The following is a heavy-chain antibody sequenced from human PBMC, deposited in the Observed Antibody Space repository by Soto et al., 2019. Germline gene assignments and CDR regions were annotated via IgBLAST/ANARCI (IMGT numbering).Heavy chain of an antibody. CDR1: GYIFTNYD. D-gene: IGHD4-17*01. CDR2: INPNSGNT. V-gene: IGHV1-8*01. Sequence: QVQLVQSGAEVKKPGASVKVSCKASGYIFTNYDINWVRQATGQGLEYLGWINPNSGNTGYVQKFKGRVTIAGNTSINTAYMELNSLRSEDTAVYYCARGITYGDSSRWFDPCGQGTLVTVSS. CDR3: ARGITYGDSSRWFDP. J-gene: IGHJ5*02.